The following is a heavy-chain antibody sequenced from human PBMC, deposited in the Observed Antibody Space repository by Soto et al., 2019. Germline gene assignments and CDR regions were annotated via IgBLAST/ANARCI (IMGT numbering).Heavy chain of an antibody. CDR1: GYTLTRYG. CDR3: AKNGQPPYYYYGLDV. J-gene: IGHJ6*02. CDR2: ISGYNGDA. Sequence: ASVKVSCKASGYTLTRYGISWVRQAPGQGLEWMGWISGYNGDANYAQSFQGRVSMTIDTSTTTAYMELRTLTPDDTAVYYCAKNGQPPYYYYGLDVWGQGTTVTVSS. V-gene: IGHV1-18*01. D-gene: IGHD2-8*01.